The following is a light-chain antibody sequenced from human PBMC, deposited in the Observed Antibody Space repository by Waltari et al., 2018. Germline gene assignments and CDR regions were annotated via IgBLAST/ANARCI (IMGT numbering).Light chain of an antibody. V-gene: IGLV2-14*03. CDR2: DVT. J-gene: IGLJ2*01. CDR3: NSHSTTTPVV. Sequence: QSALTQPASVSGSPGQSTTIPCTGLSTYVGSSNYVPWYQQYPGKAPQLIIYDVTPPPSGSSTRFSGSKSGNTASLTISGLQAEDEADYFCNSHSTTTPVVFGGGTKVTVL. CDR1: STYVGSSNY.